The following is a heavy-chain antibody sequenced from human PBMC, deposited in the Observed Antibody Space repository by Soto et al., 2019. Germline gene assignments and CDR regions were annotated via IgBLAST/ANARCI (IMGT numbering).Heavy chain of an antibody. CDR3: AKDQYQLIRRCYGLDV. J-gene: IGHJ6*02. CDR1: GFTFSNYV. V-gene: IGHV3-30*18. CDR2: ISYDGSNK. D-gene: IGHD2-2*01. Sequence: QVQLVESGGGVVQPGRSLRLSCAASGFTFSNYVMHWVRQAPGKGLEWVAVISYDGSNKYYADSVRGRFTISRDNSKNALFLQMTGLRPEDRAVYYCAKDQYQLIRRCYGLDVWGQGTTVTVSS.